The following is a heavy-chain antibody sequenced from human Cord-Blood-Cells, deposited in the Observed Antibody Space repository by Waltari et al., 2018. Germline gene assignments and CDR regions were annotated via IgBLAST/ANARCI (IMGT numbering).Heavy chain of an antibody. J-gene: IGHJ3*02. Sequence: QLQLQESGPGLVKSSETLSLTCTVSGGSISSSSYYWGWIRQPPGKGLEWIGSIYYSGSTYYNPSLKSRVTISVDTSKNQFSLKLSSVTAADTAVYYCARGLLLWFGELSRMDAFDIWGQGTMVTVSS. CDR3: ARGLLLWFGELSRMDAFDI. CDR2: IYYSGST. V-gene: IGHV4-39*01. D-gene: IGHD3-10*01. CDR1: GGSISSSSYY.